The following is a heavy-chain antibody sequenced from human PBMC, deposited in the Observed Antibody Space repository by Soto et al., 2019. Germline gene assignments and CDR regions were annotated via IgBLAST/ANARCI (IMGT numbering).Heavy chain of an antibody. V-gene: IGHV3-74*01. CDR2: IDTDGGGT. D-gene: IGHD2-15*01. J-gene: IGHJ6*02. CDR3: ARGYCSGGSCYYYYFGMDV. Sequence: GGSLRLSCAASGFTFRSHRIHWVRQAPGKGLEWVSRIDTDGGGTSYADSVKGRFTISTDNAENTVYLQMNSLRAEDTAVYYCARGYCSGGSCYYYYFGMDVWGQGTTVTVSS. CDR1: GFTFRSHR.